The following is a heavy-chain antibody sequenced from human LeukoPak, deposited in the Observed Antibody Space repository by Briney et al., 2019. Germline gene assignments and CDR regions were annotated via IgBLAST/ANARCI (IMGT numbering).Heavy chain of an antibody. CDR1: AFTFGSSW. V-gene: IGHV3-7*01. CDR2: IKQDGSEK. CDR3: ARERITYYFGSGGYYFNY. D-gene: IGHD3-10*01. Sequence: GGSLRLSCVASAFTFGSSWMSCVRQAPGKGLEWVANIKQDGSEKYYVDSVKGRFTISRDTAKNSLFLQMNSLRVEDTAVYYCARERITYYFGSGGYYFNYWGQGTLVTVSS. J-gene: IGHJ4*02.